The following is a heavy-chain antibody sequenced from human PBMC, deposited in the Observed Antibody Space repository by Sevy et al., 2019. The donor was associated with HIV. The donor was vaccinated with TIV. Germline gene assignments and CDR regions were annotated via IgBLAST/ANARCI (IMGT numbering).Heavy chain of an antibody. V-gene: IGHV3-30*02. CDR2: IRYDGSDK. Sequence: GGSLRLSCAASGFIFSNFGMHWVRQVPGKGLEWVTFIRYDGSDKYYAASVKGRFTISRDDSKNTLYLQMDSLRAEDTAIYYCAKDLAGPGRRYFDYCGHGTLVTVSS. CDR1: GFIFSNFG. CDR3: AKDLAGPGRRYFDY. D-gene: IGHD6-13*01. J-gene: IGHJ4*01.